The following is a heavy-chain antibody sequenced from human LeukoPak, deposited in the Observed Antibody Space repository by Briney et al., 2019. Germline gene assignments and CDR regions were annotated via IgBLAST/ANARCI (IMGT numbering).Heavy chain of an antibody. CDR3: TRNGGGLDY. D-gene: IGHD2-21*01. CDR1: GFTFSSYE. Sequence: GGSLRLSCAASGFTFSSYEMIWVRQAPGKGLEWISYTSTSGSTTNYADSVKGRFTISRDNAKNSLFLQMNSLRGEDTAVYYCTRNGGGLDYWGQGTLVTVSS. V-gene: IGHV3-48*03. J-gene: IGHJ4*02. CDR2: TSTSGSTT.